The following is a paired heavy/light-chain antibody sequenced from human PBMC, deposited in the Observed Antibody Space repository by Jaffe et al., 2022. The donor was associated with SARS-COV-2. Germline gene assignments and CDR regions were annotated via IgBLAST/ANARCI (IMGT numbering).Light chain of an antibody. CDR2: ENN. J-gene: IGLJ3*02. Sequence: QSVLTQPPSVSAAPGQKVTISCSGSNSNIGNKYVSWYQQLPGTAPKLLIYENNKRPSGIPDRFSGSKSGTSATLGITGLQTGDEANYYCGTWDSSANWVFGGGTKLTVL. V-gene: IGLV1-51*02. CDR3: GTWDSSANWV. CDR1: NSNIGNKY.
Heavy chain of an antibody. J-gene: IGHJ4*02. V-gene: IGHV2-5*02. CDR3: AHTRYVDTAMAFDY. D-gene: IGHD5-18*01. CDR2: IYWDDDK. Sequence: QITLKESGPTLVKPTQTLTLTCTFSGFSLRTNGVGVGWIRQTPGKALEWLALIYWDDDKRYSPSLKSRLTITKDTSKNQVVLTLTNMDPVDTATYYCAHTRYVDTAMAFDYWGQGTPVTVSS. CDR1: GFSLRTNGVG.